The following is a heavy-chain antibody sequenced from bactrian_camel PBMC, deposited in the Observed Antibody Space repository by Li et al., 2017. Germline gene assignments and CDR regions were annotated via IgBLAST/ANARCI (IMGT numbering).Heavy chain of an antibody. CDR2: IYTGGGST. CDR3: ATDPVLYWTAAFNY. V-gene: IGHV3-2*01. J-gene: IGHJ4*01. D-gene: IGHD1*01. CDR1: GFTFSSYY. Sequence: HVQLVESGGGSVQAGGSLRLSCAASGFTFSSYYMSWVRQAPGKGLERVSCIYTGGGSTFYADSVKGRFTISRDNAKNTVSLQMNSLKSEDTALYYCATDPVLYWTAAFNYWGQGTQVTVS.